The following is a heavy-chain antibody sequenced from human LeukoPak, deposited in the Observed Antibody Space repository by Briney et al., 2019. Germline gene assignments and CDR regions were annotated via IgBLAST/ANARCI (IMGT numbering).Heavy chain of an antibody. CDR1: GFSFSNYG. CDR2: IGGSDDRI. V-gene: IGHV3-23*01. D-gene: IGHD3-16*01. Sequence: GGSLRLSCVASGFSFSNYGMTWVRQAPGRGLEWVSGIGGSDDRIEYAASVRGRFAISRDNSKNTLYLQMNSRRAEDSAVYICARRGTTGPHNWFDSWGQGNLVTVSS. CDR3: ARRGTTGPHNWFDS. J-gene: IGHJ5*01.